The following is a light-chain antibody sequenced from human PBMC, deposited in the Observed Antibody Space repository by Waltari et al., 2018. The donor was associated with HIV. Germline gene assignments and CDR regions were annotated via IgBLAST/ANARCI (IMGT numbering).Light chain of an antibody. V-gene: IGLV1-40*01. CDR1: LSNVGAGYY. Sequence: QSVLTQPPSLSGAPGLCVSISCTGHLSNVGAGYYVHWYQHLPGTAPRLLIYANVNRPSGVPDRFFGSKSGSSASLGISGLQAEDEADYYCQSYDSSLSGVVFGGGTRLTVL. CDR2: ANV. CDR3: QSYDSSLSGVV. J-gene: IGLJ2*01.